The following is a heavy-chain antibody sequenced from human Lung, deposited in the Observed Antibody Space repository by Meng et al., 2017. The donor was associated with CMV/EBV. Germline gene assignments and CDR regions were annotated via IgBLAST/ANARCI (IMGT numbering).Heavy chain of an antibody. CDR3: AREAGRDGYATPKFDY. D-gene: IGHD5-24*01. Sequence: QLQAPGSALVNPSPTLSLTCTVSGGSIGSGGYYWSWIRQHPGKGLEWIGYIYYTGSTFYNPSLKSRVTISVDTSKNQFSLKLIPATAADTAVYYCAREAGRDGYATPKFDYWGQGTLVTVSS. J-gene: IGHJ4*02. V-gene: IGHV4-31*03. CDR2: IYYTGST. CDR1: GGSIGSGGYY.